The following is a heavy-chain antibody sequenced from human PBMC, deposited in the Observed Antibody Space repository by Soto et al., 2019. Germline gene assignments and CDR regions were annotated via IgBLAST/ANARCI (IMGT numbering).Heavy chain of an antibody. D-gene: IGHD3-22*01. Sequence: EVQLVESGGDLVQPGGSLRLSCAASGFTFSTYWMHWVRQAPGKGLLWVSRIKTDGTYATYADSVKGRFTISRDNXXXXXXLQMNSLRVEDAAGYYCAAGGSGYYANWGQGTLVTVSS. CDR3: AAGGSGYYAN. V-gene: IGHV3-74*01. CDR1: GFTFSTYW. J-gene: IGHJ4*02. CDR2: IKTDGTYA.